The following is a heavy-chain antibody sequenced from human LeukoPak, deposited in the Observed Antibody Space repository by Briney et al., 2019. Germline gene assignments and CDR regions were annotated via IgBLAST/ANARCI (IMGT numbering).Heavy chain of an antibody. CDR3: ARGRYYGMDV. V-gene: IGHV3-74*01. J-gene: IGHJ6*02. CDR2: ISSDGTST. CDR1: GFTFNSFW. Sequence: GGSLRLSCAASGFTFNSFWMHWVRQTPGKGLVWVSRISSDGTSTSYADSVKGRFTISRDNATNTLYLQMNSLRAEDTAVYYCARGRYYGMDVWGQGTTVTVS.